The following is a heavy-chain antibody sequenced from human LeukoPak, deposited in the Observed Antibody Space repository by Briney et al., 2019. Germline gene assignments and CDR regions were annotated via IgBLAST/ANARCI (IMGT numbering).Heavy chain of an antibody. D-gene: IGHD6-6*01. J-gene: IGHJ4*02. V-gene: IGHV3-48*01. CDR2: ISSSTTNM. CDR3: AREYSSSSGRSFDY. CDR1: GFTFSRNW. Sequence: TGGSLRLSCAASGFTFSRNWMSWVRQAPGKGLEWVPYISSSTTNMYYADSVKGRFTISRDNAKNSLYLQMNSLRAEDTAVYYCAREYSSSSGRSFDYWGQGTLVTVST.